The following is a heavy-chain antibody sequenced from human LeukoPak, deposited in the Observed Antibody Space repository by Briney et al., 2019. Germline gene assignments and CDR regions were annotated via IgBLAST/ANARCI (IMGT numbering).Heavy chain of an antibody. D-gene: IGHD3-3*01. V-gene: IGHV4-4*07. CDR3: ARSYYDFWSGFYSDF. CDR2: IHTSGST. J-gene: IGHJ4*02. Sequence: SGTLSLTCIVSGGSISSYYWSWIRQPAGKGLEWIGQIHTSGSTNYNPSLKSRVAMSVDTSKNQFSLKLNSVTAADTALYFCARSYYDFWSGFYSDFWGQGALVTISS. CDR1: GGSISSYY.